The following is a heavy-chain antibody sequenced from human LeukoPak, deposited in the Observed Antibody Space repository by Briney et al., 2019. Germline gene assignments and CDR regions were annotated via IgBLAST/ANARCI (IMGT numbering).Heavy chain of an antibody. CDR3: TRWRSGTSD. CDR1: GYTFSDHY. J-gene: IGHJ4*02. V-gene: IGHV3-72*01. Sequence: GGSLRLSCEVSGYTFSDHYIDWVRQAPGEGLEWVGHTRNKANNYATEYAASVKGRFTISRDDSRNSVYPQMNSLRTEDTAVYYCTRWRSGTSDWGQGTLVTVSS. D-gene: IGHD4-23*01. CDR2: TRNKANNYAT.